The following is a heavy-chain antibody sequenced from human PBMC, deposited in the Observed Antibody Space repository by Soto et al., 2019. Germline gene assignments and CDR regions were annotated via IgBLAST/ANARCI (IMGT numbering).Heavy chain of an antibody. CDR3: ARGPILSDYDYVWGSYQADTYYYGMGV. CDR1: GYTFTGYY. J-gene: IGHJ6*02. Sequence: ASVKVSCKASGYTFTGYYMHWVRQAPGQGLEWMGWINPNSGGTNYAQKFQGRVTMTRDTSISTAYMELSRLRSDDTAVYYCARGPILSDYDYVWGSYQADTYYYGMGVWGQGTTVTVSS. V-gene: IGHV1-2*02. D-gene: IGHD3-16*02. CDR2: INPNSGGT.